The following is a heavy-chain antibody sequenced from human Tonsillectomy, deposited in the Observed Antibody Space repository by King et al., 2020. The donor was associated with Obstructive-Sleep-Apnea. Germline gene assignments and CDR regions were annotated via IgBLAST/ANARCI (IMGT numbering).Heavy chain of an antibody. J-gene: IGHJ3*02. CDR3: ARGASAIVVVVAATLNSAFDI. CDR1: GGTFSSYA. V-gene: IGHV1-69*10. D-gene: IGHD2-15*01. CDR2: IIPILGIA. Sequence: VQLVESGAEVKKPGSSVKVSCTASGGTFSSYAISWVRQAPGHGLEWMGGIIPILGIANYAQKFQGRVTITADKSTSTAYMELSSLRSEDTAVYYCARGASAIVVVVAATLNSAFDIWGQGTMVTVSS.